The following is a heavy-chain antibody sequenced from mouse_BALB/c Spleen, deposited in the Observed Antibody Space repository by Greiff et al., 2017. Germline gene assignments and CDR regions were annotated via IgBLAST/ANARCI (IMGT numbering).Heavy chain of an antibody. CDR2: ISNGGGST. V-gene: IGHV5-12-2*01. J-gene: IGHJ3*01. CDR1: GFTFSSYT. CDR3: ARPLANWAFAY. Sequence: EVKVVESGGGLVQPGGSLKLSCAASGFTFSSYTMSWVRQTPEKRLEWVAYISNGGGSTYYPDTVKGRFTISRDNAKNTLYLQMSSLKSEDTAMYYCARPLANWAFAYWGQGTLVTVSA. D-gene: IGHD4-1*01.